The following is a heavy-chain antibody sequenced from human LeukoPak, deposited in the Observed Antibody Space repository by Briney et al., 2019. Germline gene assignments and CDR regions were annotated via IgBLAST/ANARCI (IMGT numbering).Heavy chain of an antibody. D-gene: IGHD1-26*01. CDR2: IYPGDTDT. J-gene: IGHJ4*02. Sequence: GESLKISCKGSGYSFTNYWIGWVRQMPGKGLEWMGIIYPGDTDTRYIPSFQGQVTISADKSINTAYLQWTSLKASDTAMYYCARRVDSYWFFDYWGQGTLVTVSS. V-gene: IGHV5-51*01. CDR1: GYSFTNYW. CDR3: ARRVDSYWFFDY.